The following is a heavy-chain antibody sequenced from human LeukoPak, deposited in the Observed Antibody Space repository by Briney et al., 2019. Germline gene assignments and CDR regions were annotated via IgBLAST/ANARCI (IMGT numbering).Heavy chain of an antibody. V-gene: IGHV4-31*03. D-gene: IGHD4-11*01. CDR1: GGSISSGGYY. CDR3: ARDSPPADMTTVKGYYYYGMDV. J-gene: IGHJ6*02. CDR2: IYYSGST. Sequence: PSETLSLTCTVSGGSISSGGYYWSWIRQHPGKGLEWIGYIYYSGSTYYNPPLKSRVTISVDTSKNQFSLELSSVTAADTAVYYCARDSPPADMTTVKGYYYYGMDVWGQGTTVTVSS.